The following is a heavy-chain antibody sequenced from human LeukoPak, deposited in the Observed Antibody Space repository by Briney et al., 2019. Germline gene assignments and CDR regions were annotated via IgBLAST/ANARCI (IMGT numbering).Heavy chain of an antibody. CDR1: GFTFSSYE. CDR3: AGIAARPFDY. J-gene: IGHJ4*02. Sequence: GGSLRLSCVASGFTFSSYEMNWVRQAPGKGLEWLSYITSSDSTTHYADSVKGRFTISRDDAQNSLYLQMNSLRAEDTAVYYCAGIAARPFDYWGQGTLVTVSS. CDR2: ITSSDSTT. D-gene: IGHD6-6*01. V-gene: IGHV3-48*03.